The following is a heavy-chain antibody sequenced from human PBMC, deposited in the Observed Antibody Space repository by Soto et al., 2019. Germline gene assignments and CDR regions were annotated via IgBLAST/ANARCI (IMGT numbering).Heavy chain of an antibody. CDR3: AAPRDGYKGFFDY. CDR2: ISGYNGDI. D-gene: IGHD5-12*01. V-gene: IGHV1-18*01. Sequence: ASVKVSCNTSGYTFTTYGVSWVRQAPGQGLEWMGWISGYNGDITYAEKLQGRVTMTTDTSTSTAYMELRSLRSDDTAVYYCAAPRDGYKGFFDYWGQGTLVTVSS. J-gene: IGHJ4*02. CDR1: GYTFTTYG.